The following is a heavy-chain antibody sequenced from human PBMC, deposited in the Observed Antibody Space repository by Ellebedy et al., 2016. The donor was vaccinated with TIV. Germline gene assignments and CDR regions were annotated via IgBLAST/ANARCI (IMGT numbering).Heavy chain of an antibody. D-gene: IGHD4-23*01. CDR3: ARKHIYGGNSDWYFDL. CDR1: GGSISSYY. Sequence: MPSETLSLTCTVSGGSISSYYWSWIRQLPGKGLEWIGYIYYSGSTNYNPSLKSRVTISVDTSKNQFSLKLSSVTAADTAVYYCARKHIYGGNSDWYFDLWGRGTLVTVSS. V-gene: IGHV4-59*08. CDR2: IYYSGST. J-gene: IGHJ2*01.